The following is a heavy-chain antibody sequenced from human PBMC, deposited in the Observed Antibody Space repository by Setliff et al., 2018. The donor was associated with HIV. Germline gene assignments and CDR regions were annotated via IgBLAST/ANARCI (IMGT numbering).Heavy chain of an antibody. Sequence: ASVKVSCKASGYTFTTYSLHWVRQAPGQSLEWMGWINVGKGDTKYSQDFQGRIAITRDTSANTAYMELSRLTSDDTAVYFCARGALLAVFDFDHWGHGTLVTVSS. CDR3: ARGALLAVFDFDH. D-gene: IGHD2-15*01. CDR1: GYTFTTYS. J-gene: IGHJ4*01. CDR2: INVGKGDT. V-gene: IGHV1-3*01.